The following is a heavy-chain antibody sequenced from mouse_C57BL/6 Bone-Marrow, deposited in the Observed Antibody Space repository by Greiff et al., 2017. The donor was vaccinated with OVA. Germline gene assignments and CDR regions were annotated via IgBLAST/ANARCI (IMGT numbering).Heavy chain of an antibody. V-gene: IGHV1-69*01. CDR1: GYTFTSYW. Sequence: QVQLQQPGAELVMPGASVKLSCKASGYTFTSYWMHWVKQRPGQGLEWIGEIDPSDSYTNYNQQFKGKSTLTVDKSSSTAYMQLSSLTSEDSAVYYSARDDGCAYWGQGTLVTVSA. CDR3: ARDDGCAY. CDR2: IDPSDSYT. J-gene: IGHJ3*01. D-gene: IGHD2-12*01.